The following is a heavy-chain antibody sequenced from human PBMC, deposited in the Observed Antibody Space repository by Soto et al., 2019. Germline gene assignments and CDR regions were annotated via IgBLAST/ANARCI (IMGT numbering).Heavy chain of an antibody. D-gene: IGHD3-22*01. CDR2: IYYSGST. Sequence: SETLSLTCTVSGGSVSSGDYYWSWIRQPPGKGLEWIGYIYYSGSTYYNPSLKSRVTISVDTSKNQFSLKLSSVTAADTAVYYCAREIRITMIVVGKGYAFDIWGQGTMVTVSS. CDR1: GGSVSSGDYY. V-gene: IGHV4-30-4*01. J-gene: IGHJ3*02. CDR3: AREIRITMIVVGKGYAFDI.